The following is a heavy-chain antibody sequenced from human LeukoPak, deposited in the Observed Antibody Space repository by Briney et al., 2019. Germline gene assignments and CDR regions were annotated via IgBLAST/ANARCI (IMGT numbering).Heavy chain of an antibody. J-gene: IGHJ1*01. D-gene: IGHD4-17*01. V-gene: IGHV3-30*18. CDR2: ISYDGSNK. CDR1: GFTFSSYG. CDR3: AKEESTPRDYGDYIEPEYFQH. Sequence: GGSLRLSCAASGFTFSSYGMHWVRQAPGKGLEWVAVISYDGSNKYYADSVKGRFTISRDNSKNTLYLQMNSLRAEDTAVYYCAKEESTPRDYGDYIEPEYFQHWGQGTLVTVSS.